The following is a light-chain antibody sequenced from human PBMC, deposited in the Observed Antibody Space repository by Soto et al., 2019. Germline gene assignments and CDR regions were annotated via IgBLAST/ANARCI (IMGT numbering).Light chain of an antibody. CDR1: SSNIGGNS. V-gene: IGLV1-51*01. CDR3: GSWDSSLSAYV. CDR2: DDD. J-gene: IGLJ1*01. Sequence: QSFLTQPPSVSAAPGQRLTISCSGSSSNIGGNSVSWYQQLPGTAPKLLIYDDDKRPSGIPDRFSGSKSGTSATLGITGFQTGDEADYYCGSWDSSLSAYVFGTGTKVTVL.